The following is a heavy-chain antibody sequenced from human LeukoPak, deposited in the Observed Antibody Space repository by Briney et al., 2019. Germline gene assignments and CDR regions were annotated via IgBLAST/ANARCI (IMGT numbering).Heavy chain of an antibody. Sequence: PSQTLSLTCTVSGGSISSGSYYWSWIRQPPGKGLEWIGEINHSGSTNYNPSLKSRVTISVDTSKNQFSLKLSSVTAADTAVYYCARGRIVVVPAARPGAFDIWGQGTMVTVSS. J-gene: IGHJ3*02. V-gene: IGHV4-39*07. CDR1: GGSISSGSYY. CDR3: ARGRIVVVPAARPGAFDI. CDR2: INHSGST. D-gene: IGHD2-2*01.